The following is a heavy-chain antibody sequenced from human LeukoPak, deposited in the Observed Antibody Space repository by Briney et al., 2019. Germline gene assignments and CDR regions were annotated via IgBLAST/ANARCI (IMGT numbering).Heavy chain of an antibody. D-gene: IGHD3-3*01. CDR1: GYTFTSYY. Sequence: GASVKVSCKASGYTFTSYYMHWVRQAPGQGLEWMGIINPSGGSTSYAQKFQGRVTMTRDTSTSTVYMELSSLRSEDTAVYYCAAVTYYDFWSGYFPFDYWGQGTLVTVSS. V-gene: IGHV1-46*01. CDR2: INPSGGST. CDR3: AAVTYYDFWSGYFPFDY. J-gene: IGHJ4*02.